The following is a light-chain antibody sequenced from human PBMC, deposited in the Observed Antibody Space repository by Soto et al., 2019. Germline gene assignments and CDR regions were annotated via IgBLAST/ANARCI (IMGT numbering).Light chain of an antibody. Sequence: EIVMTQSPATLSVSPGERVTLSCRASQTISDNLAWFQQKSGQAPRLLIHGAFKRATGVPDRFSGSGSGTEFTLTISSLQSEDSAVSYCQQYHNWPPQYTFGQGTKLQI. J-gene: IGKJ2*01. CDR2: GAF. V-gene: IGKV3-15*01. CDR1: QTISDN. CDR3: QQYHNWPPQYT.